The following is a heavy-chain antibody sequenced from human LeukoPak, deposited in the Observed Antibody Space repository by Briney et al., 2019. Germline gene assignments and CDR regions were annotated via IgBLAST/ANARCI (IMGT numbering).Heavy chain of an antibody. CDR1: GGTFSSYA. Sequence: SVKVSCKASGGTFSSYAISWVRQAPGQGLEWMGRIIPILGIANYAQKFQGRVTMTRNTSISTAYMELSSLRSEDTAVYYCARGLTRKAAAARDFDYWGQGTSWGQGTLVTVSS. CDR2: IIPILGIA. V-gene: IGHV1-69*04. CDR3: ARGLTRKAAAARDFDYWGQGTS. J-gene: IGHJ5*02. D-gene: IGHD6-13*01.